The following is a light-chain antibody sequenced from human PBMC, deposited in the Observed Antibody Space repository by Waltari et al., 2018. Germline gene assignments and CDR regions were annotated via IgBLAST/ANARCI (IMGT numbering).Light chain of an antibody. Sequence: SYELTQPPSVSLSPGQTARITCPGDGLPRPYACWYQQKSGQAPVLVIYEDTKRPSGIAERFSGFSSGTMATLTISGAQVEDEADYYCYSIGSSSNPVFGGGTKLTVL. CDR3: YSIGSSSNPV. CDR2: EDT. V-gene: IGLV3-10*01. CDR1: GLPRPY. J-gene: IGLJ2*01.